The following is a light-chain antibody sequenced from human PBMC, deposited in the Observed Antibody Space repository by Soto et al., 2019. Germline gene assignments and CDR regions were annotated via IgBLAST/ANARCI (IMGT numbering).Light chain of an antibody. CDR3: QQYNSYSWT. V-gene: IGKV1-17*01. CDR2: AAS. CDR1: QSISSY. J-gene: IGKJ1*01. Sequence: DIQMTQSPSCLSASVGDRVTLTCWASQSISSYLNWYQQKPGKAPKLLIYAASSLQSGVPSRFSGSGSGTEFTLTISSLQPEDFATYYCQQYNSYSWTFGQGTEVDI.